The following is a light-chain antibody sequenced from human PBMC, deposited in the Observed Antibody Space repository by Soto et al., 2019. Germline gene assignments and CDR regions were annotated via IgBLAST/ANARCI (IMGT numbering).Light chain of an antibody. V-gene: IGLV4-69*01. CDR1: SRQSSYA. CDR2: VNSDGSH. CDR3: QTWGNGFVI. Sequence: QPVLTQSPSASASLGASVKLTCTLSSRQSSYAIAWHQQQPEKGPRYLMKVNSDGSHSKGDGIPDRFSGSSSGAERDLTISSLQSEDEADYYCQTWGNGFVIFGGGTKLTVL. J-gene: IGLJ2*01.